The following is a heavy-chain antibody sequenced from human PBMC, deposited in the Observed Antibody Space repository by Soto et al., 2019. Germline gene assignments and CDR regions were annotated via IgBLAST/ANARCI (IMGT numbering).Heavy chain of an antibody. D-gene: IGHD3-16*01. CDR3: AAVSNSRVYGRAFDI. CDR2: IVVGSGNT. Sequence: ASVKVSCKASGFTFTSSAVQWVRQARGQRLEWIGWIVVGSGNTNYAQKFQERVTITRDMSTSTAYMELSSLRSEDTAVYYCAAVSNSRVYGRAFDIWGQGTMVTVSS. V-gene: IGHV1-58*01. J-gene: IGHJ3*02. CDR1: GFTFTSSA.